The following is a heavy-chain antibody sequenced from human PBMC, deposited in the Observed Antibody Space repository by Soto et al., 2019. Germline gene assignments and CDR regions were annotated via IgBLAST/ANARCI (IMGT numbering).Heavy chain of an antibody. V-gene: IGHV1-18*01. CDR3: ARYLREALGAFDI. Sequence: VQLEQSGPELKKPGASVRVSCKASGYNFTSYGITWLRQAPGQGLEWMAWIDTHNGNTNHAYRLQARVTMTTDTSTTTAYMELRGLRSDDTAVYYCARYLREALGAFDIWGQGTMVTVSS. D-gene: IGHD3-3*01. CDR2: IDTHNGNT. CDR1: GYNFTSYG. J-gene: IGHJ3*02.